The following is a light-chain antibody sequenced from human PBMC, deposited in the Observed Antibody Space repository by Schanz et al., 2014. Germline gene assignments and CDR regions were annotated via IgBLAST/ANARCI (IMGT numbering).Light chain of an antibody. CDR2: EGY. Sequence: QSVLTQPASVSGSPGQSITISCTGTSSDVGSNNLVSWYQQHPGKAPKLMIYEGYKRPSGVSNRFSGSKSGNTASLTISGLQAEDEADYYCCSYAGSYTRVFGGGTKLTVL. CDR1: SSDVGSNNL. CDR3: CSYAGSYTRV. V-gene: IGLV2-23*01. J-gene: IGLJ3*02.